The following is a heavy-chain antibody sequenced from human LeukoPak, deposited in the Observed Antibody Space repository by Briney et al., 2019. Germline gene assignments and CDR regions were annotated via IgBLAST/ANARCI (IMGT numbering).Heavy chain of an antibody. V-gene: IGHV3-30*02. CDR2: IRYDGSNK. CDR3: AKVKTAYIYSSSSESALDY. Sequence: GGSLRLSCAASGFTFSSYGMHWVRQAPGKGLEWVAFIRYDGSNKYYADSVKGRFTISRDNSKNTLYLQMNSLRAEDTAVYYCAKVKTAYIYSSSSESALDYWGQGTLVTVSS. J-gene: IGHJ4*02. CDR1: GFTFSSYG. D-gene: IGHD6-6*01.